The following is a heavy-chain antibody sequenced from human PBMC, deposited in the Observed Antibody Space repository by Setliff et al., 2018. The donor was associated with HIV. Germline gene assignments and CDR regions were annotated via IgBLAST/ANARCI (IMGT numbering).Heavy chain of an antibody. CDR3: AGGRNYDSSGYGDYYYYMDV. D-gene: IGHD3-22*01. CDR2: IIPIFGTT. J-gene: IGHJ6*03. Sequence: SSVKVSCKASGGTFSSYPISWVRQAPGQGLEWMGGIIPIFGTTHYAQKFQGRVTVTADESTSTAYMQLSSLRSDDTAVYYCAGGRNYDSSGYGDYYYYMDVWGRGTVVTVSS. CDR1: GGTFSSYP. V-gene: IGHV1-69*13.